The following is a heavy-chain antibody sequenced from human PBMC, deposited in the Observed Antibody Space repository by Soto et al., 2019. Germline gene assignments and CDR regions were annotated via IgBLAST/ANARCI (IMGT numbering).Heavy chain of an antibody. J-gene: IGHJ4*02. CDR2: IKSKTDGGTT. Sequence: EVQLVESGGGLVKPGGSLRLSCVASGFTFSNAWMNWVRQAPGKGLEWVGRIKSKTDGGTTDYAAPVKGRFTISRDDSKNTLYLQMNSLKTEDTAAYYCTTFPGWDVDTAMGFDYWGQGTLVTVSS. V-gene: IGHV3-15*07. CDR1: GFTFSNAW. CDR3: TTFPGWDVDTAMGFDY. D-gene: IGHD5-18*01.